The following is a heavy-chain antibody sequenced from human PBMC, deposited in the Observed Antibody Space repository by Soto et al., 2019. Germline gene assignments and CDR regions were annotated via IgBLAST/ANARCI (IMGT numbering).Heavy chain of an antibody. J-gene: IGHJ4*02. CDR1: EFPFRTYE. CDR2: IGVGGNTI. D-gene: IGHD1-26*01. CDR3: ARDRWEANRVAGPFDS. Sequence: EVQLVESGGGLVQPGGSLRLSCTASEFPFRTYEMNWVRQAPGKGLEWVSYIGVGGNTIRYADSVKGRFTISRDDAKNSLYLQMNSLRDDDTAVYYCARDRWEANRVAGPFDSWGQGTLVTVSS. V-gene: IGHV3-48*03.